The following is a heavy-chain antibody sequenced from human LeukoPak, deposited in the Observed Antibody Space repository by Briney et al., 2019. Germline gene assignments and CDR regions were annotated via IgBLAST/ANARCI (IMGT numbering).Heavy chain of an antibody. J-gene: IGHJ4*02. CDR2: ISTSSIYI. CDR3: ARGEWSSSPFDY. CDR1: RFTFSSYS. V-gene: IGHV3-21*01. Sequence: GGSLRLSCAASRFTFSSYSMNWVRQAPGKGLEWISFISTSSIYIYYADSVKGRFTISRDNARNSLYLQMNSLRAEDTAVYYCARGEWSSSPFDYWGQGTLVTVSS. D-gene: IGHD6-6*01.